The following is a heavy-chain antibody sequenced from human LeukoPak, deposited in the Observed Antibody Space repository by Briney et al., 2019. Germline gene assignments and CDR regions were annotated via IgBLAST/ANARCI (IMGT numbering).Heavy chain of an antibody. D-gene: IGHD2-8*01. CDR1: GFTVSSNY. V-gene: IGHV3-53*04. CDR2: IYSGGST. Sequence: GGSLRLSCAASGFTVSSNYMSWVREAPGKGLEWVSVIYSGGSTYYADSVKGRFTISRNNSKNTLYLQMNSLRAEDTAVYYSARGKMGYFDYWGQGTLVTVSS. J-gene: IGHJ4*02. CDR3: ARGKMGYFDY.